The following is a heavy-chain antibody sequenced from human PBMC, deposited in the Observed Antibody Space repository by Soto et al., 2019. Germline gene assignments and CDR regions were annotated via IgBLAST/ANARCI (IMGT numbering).Heavy chain of an antibody. Sequence: GGSLRLFCPPPRFAFTTYAMTCVRPAAEKGLEWVSTISGGGSITYYADYVKGRFTISRDNSKNTLYLQMNSLRAEDTAVYYCANRPWSTSGWPRRYYYYGMDGWGQGTTVNVSS. D-gene: IGHD6-19*01. CDR3: ANRPWSTSGWPRRYYYYGMDG. CDR1: RFAFTTYA. V-gene: IGHV3-23*01. CDR2: ISGGGSIT. J-gene: IGHJ6*02.